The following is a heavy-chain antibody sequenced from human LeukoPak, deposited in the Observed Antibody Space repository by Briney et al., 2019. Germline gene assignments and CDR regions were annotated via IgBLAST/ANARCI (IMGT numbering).Heavy chain of an antibody. CDR2: ISSSSSYI. CDR1: GFTVSSNY. D-gene: IGHD6-13*01. J-gene: IGHJ4*02. CDR3: ARVSGTSIAAAGIGH. Sequence: GGSLRLSCAASGFTVSSNYMSWVRQAPGKGLEWVSSISSSSSYIYYADSVKGRFTISRDNAKNSLYLQMNSLRAEDTAVYYCARVSGTSIAAAGIGHWGQGTLVTVSS. V-gene: IGHV3-21*01.